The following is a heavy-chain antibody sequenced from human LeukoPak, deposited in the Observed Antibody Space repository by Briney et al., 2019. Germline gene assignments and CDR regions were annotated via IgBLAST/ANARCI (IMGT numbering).Heavy chain of an antibody. CDR3: ARGWGAARHLYFDY. V-gene: IGHV4-34*01. CDR1: GGSFSGCY. CDR2: INHSGST. J-gene: IGHJ4*02. Sequence: SETLSLTCAVYGGSFSGCYWSWIRQPPGKGLEWIGEINHSGSTNYNPSLKSRVTISVDTSKNQFSLKLSSVTAADTAVYYCARGWGAARHLYFDYWGQGTLVTVSS. D-gene: IGHD6-6*01.